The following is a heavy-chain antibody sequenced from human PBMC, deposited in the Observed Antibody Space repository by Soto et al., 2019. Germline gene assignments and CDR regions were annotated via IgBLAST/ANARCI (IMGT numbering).Heavy chain of an antibody. V-gene: IGHV1-18*01. Sequence: ASVKVSCKASGYTFTSSGMSWVRQAPGQGLEWMGWISAHTGSSEYAQRFQGRVTMTTDRSTSTAYMELRSMRSDDKAVYYSASAFFYQGSDSRGYSFDAFDFWGPGKLVTVSS. CDR1: GYTFTSSG. CDR2: ISAHTGSS. D-gene: IGHD3-22*01. CDR3: ASAFFYQGSDSRGYSFDAFDF. J-gene: IGHJ3*01.